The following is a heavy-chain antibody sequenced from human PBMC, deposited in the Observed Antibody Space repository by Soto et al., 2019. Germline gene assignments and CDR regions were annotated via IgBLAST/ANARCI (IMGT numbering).Heavy chain of an antibody. CDR2: ISSSSSYI. CDR1: GFTFSSYS. D-gene: IGHD5-18*01. CDR3: ARDQPGYSYGYGLGY. V-gene: IGHV3-21*01. J-gene: IGHJ4*02. Sequence: EVQLVESGGGLVKPGGSLRLSCAASGFTFSSYSMNWVRQAPGKGLEWVSSISSSSSYIYYADSGKGRFTISRDNGKNSLYLQMNSLRAEDTAVYYCARDQPGYSYGYGLGYWGQGTLVTVSS.